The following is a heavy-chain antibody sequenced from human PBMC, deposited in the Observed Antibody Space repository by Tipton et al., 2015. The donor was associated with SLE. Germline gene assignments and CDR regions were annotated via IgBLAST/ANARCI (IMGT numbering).Heavy chain of an antibody. CDR2: IFYSGST. D-gene: IGHD2-8*01. Sequence: TLSLTCTVSGGSISSSSYYWGWIRQPPGKGLEWIGRIFYSGSTYYNPSLKSRVTISVETSKNQFSLKLSSVTAADTAVYYCARDLSMLEGAFDIWGQGTMVTVSS. V-gene: IGHV4-39*07. CDR1: GGSISSSSYY. CDR3: ARDLSMLEGAFDI. J-gene: IGHJ3*02.